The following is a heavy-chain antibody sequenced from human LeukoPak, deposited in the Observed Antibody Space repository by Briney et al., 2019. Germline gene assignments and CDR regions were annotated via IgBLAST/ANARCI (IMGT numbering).Heavy chain of an antibody. CDR3: ARGRGYSYSWFDP. D-gene: IGHD5-18*01. J-gene: IGHJ5*02. V-gene: IGHV1-2*02. Sequence: ASGKVSCKASEYTFVGHYMHWVRQAPGQGLEWMGWINPNSGVTTYAQKFQGRVTMTRDTSISTAYMELSRLSSDDTAVYYCARGRGYSYSWFDPWGQGTLVTVSS. CDR1: EYTFVGHY. CDR2: INPNSGVT.